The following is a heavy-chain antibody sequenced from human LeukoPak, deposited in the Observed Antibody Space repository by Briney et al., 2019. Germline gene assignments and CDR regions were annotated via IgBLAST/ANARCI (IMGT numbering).Heavy chain of an antibody. J-gene: IGHJ4*02. V-gene: IGHV4-59*08. CDR3: ARQGPAAYDILTGYSRGPFDY. D-gene: IGHD3-9*01. CDR2: IYYSGST. CDR1: GGSISRYY. Sequence: SETLSLTCTVSGGSISRYYWSWIRQPPGKGLEWIGYIYYSGSTNYNPSLKSRVTISVDTSKNQFSLKLSSVTAADTAVYYCARQGPAAYDILTGYSRGPFDYWGQGTLVTVSS.